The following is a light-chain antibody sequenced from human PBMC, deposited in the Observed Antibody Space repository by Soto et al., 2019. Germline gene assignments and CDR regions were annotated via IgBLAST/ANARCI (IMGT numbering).Light chain of an antibody. CDR3: QQYGSSWT. Sequence: ELVLTQSPGTLSFPPGESAALSCRASQGLNSAYLAWYQQKPGQAPRVRIYGASSRDSGIPDRLSGSGSGTDFTLTISRLEPEDFAVYYCQQYGSSWTFGQGTKVDIK. V-gene: IGKV3-20*01. CDR1: QGLNSAY. J-gene: IGKJ1*01. CDR2: GAS.